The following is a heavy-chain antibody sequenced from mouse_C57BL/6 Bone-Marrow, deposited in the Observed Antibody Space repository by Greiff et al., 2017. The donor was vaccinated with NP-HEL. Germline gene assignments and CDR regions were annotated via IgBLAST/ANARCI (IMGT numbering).Heavy chain of an antibody. J-gene: IGHJ1*03. Sequence: EVKLQESGGGLVQPGGSLSLSCAASGFTFTDYYMSWVRQPPGKALEWLGFIRNKANGYTTEYSASVKGRFTISRDNSQSILYLQMNVLRAEDSATYYCARGGWLLRWYFDVWGTGTTVTVSS. D-gene: IGHD2-3*01. CDR3: ARGGWLLRWYFDV. CDR1: GFTFTDYY. V-gene: IGHV7-3*01. CDR2: IRNKANGYTT.